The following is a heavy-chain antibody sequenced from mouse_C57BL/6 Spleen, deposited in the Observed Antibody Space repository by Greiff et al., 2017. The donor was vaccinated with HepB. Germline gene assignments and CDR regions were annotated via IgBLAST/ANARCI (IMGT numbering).Heavy chain of an antibody. Sequence: VQLKESGAELVRPGASVKLSCTASGFNIKDDYMHWVKQRPEQGLEWIGWIDPENGDTEYASKFQGKATITADTSSNTAYLQLSSLTSEDTAVYYCTRGVTDYWGQGTTLTVSS. CDR2: IDPENGDT. J-gene: IGHJ2*01. V-gene: IGHV14-4*01. CDR3: TRGVTDY. D-gene: IGHD2-1*01. CDR1: GFNIKDDY.